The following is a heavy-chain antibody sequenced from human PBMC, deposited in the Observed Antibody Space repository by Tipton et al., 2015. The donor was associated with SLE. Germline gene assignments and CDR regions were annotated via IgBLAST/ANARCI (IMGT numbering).Heavy chain of an antibody. CDR2: IYYSGST. V-gene: IGHV4-61*10. CDR3: ARDPSY. CDR1: GGSVSSGSYY. Sequence: LRLSCTVSGGSVSSGSYYWSWIRQPAGKGLEWIGYIYYSGSTNYNPSLKSRVTISVDTSKNQFSLKLSSVTAADTAVYYCARDPSYWGQGTLVTVSS. J-gene: IGHJ4*02.